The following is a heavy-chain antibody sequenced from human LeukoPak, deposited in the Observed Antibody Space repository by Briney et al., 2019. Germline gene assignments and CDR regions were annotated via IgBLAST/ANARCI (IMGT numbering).Heavy chain of an antibody. CDR1: GGTFSSYA. CDR3: ARGIGYSSSWYYYYYYYMDV. CDR2: MNPNSGNT. J-gene: IGHJ6*03. V-gene: IGHV1-8*03. Sequence: ASVKVSCKASGGTFSSYAISWVRQAPGQGLEWMGWMNPNSGNTGYAQKFQGRVTITRNTSISTAYMELSSLRSEDTAVYYCARGIGYSSSWYYYYYYYMDVWGKGTTVTVSS. D-gene: IGHD6-13*01.